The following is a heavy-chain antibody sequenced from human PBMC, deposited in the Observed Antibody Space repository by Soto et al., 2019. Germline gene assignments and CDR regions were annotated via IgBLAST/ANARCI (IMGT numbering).Heavy chain of an antibody. CDR2: ISSSSSTI. CDR3: ARELDPWMTQYCNACHDAFDI. V-gene: IGHV3-48*02. D-gene: IGHD4-4*01. J-gene: IGHJ3*02. Sequence: PVGSLRLSCAASGFTFSSYSMNWVRQAPGKGLEWVSYISSSSSTIYYADSVKGRFTISRDNAKNSLYLQMNSLRDEDTAVYYCARELDPWMTQYCNACHDAFDIWGQGTMVTVSS. CDR1: GFTFSSYS.